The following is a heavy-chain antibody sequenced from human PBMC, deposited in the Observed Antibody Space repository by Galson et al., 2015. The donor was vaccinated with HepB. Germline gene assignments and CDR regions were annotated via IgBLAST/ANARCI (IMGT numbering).Heavy chain of an antibody. CDR2: IYPGDSDT. Sequence: QSGAEVKKPGESLKISCKGSGFSFASYWIGWVRQMPGKGLEWKGLIYPGDSDTRYSPSFQGQVTISADKSINTAYLQWSSLRASDTAIYYCARHSQTTASLDYYCFYGLDVWGQGTTVTVSS. J-gene: IGHJ6*02. CDR1: GFSFASYW. CDR3: ARHSQTTASLDYYCFYGLDV. V-gene: IGHV5-51*01. D-gene: IGHD1-7*01.